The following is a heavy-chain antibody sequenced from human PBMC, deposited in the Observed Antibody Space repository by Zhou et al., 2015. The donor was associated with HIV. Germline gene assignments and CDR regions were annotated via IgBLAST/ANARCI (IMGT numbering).Heavy chain of an antibody. CDR2: VIPLFGTS. J-gene: IGHJ2*01. CDR3: ARDRGAAARPGWRYFDV. CDR1: GGSFGTDG. Sequence: QMQLVQSGAEVRKSGSSVKVSCKASGGSFGTDGITWVRQAPGQGLEWMGVVIPLFGTSNYPQKFQGRVTITADRSTNTANMELRSLTSEDTAVYYCARDRGAAARPGWRYFDVWGRGTLVTVSS. D-gene: IGHD6-6*01. V-gene: IGHV1-69*06.